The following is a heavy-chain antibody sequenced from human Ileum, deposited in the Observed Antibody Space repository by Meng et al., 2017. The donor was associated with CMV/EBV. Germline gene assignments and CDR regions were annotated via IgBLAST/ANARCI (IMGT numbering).Heavy chain of an antibody. Sequence: SETLSLTCTVSGCSVSSGSYYWSWIRQPPGKGLEWIGYIYYSGSTNYNPSLKSRVTISVDTSKNQFSLKLSSVTAADTAVYYCANGYYFDYWGQGTLVTVSS. CDR2: IYYSGST. D-gene: IGHD3-10*01. J-gene: IGHJ4*02. V-gene: IGHV4-61*01. CDR1: GCSVSSGSYY. CDR3: ANGYYFDY.